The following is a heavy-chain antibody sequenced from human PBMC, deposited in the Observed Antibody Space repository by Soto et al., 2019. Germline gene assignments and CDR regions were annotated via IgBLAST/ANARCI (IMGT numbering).Heavy chain of an antibody. V-gene: IGHV3-30*18. CDR2: ISYDGNSK. J-gene: IGHJ3*01. CDR3: VKGDLDTAVVNRPDAFDF. CDR1: GFIFSDFG. Sequence: XLRLSCQASGFIFSDFGMHWVRKAPGNGLEWVAVISYDGNSKYYAQSVKGRFTISRDNSKNTLFLNMDRLRPEDTAVYHCVKGDLDTAVVNRPDAFDFWGPGTMVTV. D-gene: IGHD5-18*01.